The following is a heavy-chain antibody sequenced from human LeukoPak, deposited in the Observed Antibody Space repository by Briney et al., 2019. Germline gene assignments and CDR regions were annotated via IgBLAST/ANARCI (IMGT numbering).Heavy chain of an antibody. V-gene: IGHV3-23*01. D-gene: IGHD5-18*01. CDR3: ARQAYTTMAYLDY. Sequence: PGGSLRLSCAASGFTFRSYALSWVRQAPGKGLEWVSVISGSGGTTYYADSVKGRFTISRDNSKNTLFLQMNSLRADDTAVYYCARQAYTTMAYLDYWGQGTLVTVSS. CDR1: GFTFRSYA. J-gene: IGHJ4*02. CDR2: ISGSGGTT.